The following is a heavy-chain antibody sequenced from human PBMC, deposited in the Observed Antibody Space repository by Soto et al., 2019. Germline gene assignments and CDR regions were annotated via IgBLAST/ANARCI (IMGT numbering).Heavy chain of an antibody. Sequence: ASVKVSCKASGYTFTSYYMHWVRQAPGQGLEWMGIINPSGGSTSYAQKFQGRVTMTRDTSTSTVYMELSSLRSEDTAVYYCARDNVERSGMKESRLGWFDPWGQGTLVTVSS. CDR2: INPSGGST. CDR3: ARDNVERSGMKESRLGWFDP. CDR1: GYTFTSYY. V-gene: IGHV1-46*01. J-gene: IGHJ5*02. D-gene: IGHD1-26*01.